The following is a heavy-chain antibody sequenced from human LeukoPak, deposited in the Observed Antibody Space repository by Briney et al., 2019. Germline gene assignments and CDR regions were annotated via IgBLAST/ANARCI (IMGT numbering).Heavy chain of an antibody. CDR2: ISYDGSNK. J-gene: IGHJ4*02. D-gene: IGHD6-19*01. Sequence: GGSLRLSCAASGFTFSSYGMHWVRQAPGKGLEWVAVISYDGSNKYYADSVKGRFAISRDNSKNTLYLQMNSLRAEDTAVYYCAKARYSSGWYYFDYWGQGTLVTVSS. CDR1: GFTFSSYG. CDR3: AKARYSSGWYYFDY. V-gene: IGHV3-30*18.